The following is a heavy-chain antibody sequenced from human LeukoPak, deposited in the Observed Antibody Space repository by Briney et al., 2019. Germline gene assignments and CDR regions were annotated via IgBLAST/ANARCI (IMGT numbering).Heavy chain of an antibody. D-gene: IGHD2-2*01. V-gene: IGHV4-38-2*01. CDR3: ARRVPAAVAVDY. J-gene: IGHJ4*02. Sequence: SETLSLTCAVSGYSISSGYYWGWIRQPPGKGLEWIGSIYHSGSTYYNPSLKSRVTISVDTSKNQFSLKLSSVTAADTAVYYCARRVPAAVAVDYWGQGTPVTVSS. CDR2: IYHSGST. CDR1: GYSISSGYY.